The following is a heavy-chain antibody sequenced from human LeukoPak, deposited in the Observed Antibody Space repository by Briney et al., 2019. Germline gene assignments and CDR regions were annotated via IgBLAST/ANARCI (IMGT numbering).Heavy chain of an antibody. CDR2: IKQDGSEN. Sequence: GGSLRLSCAASGFTFSNYWMSWVRQAPGKGLEWVAQIKQDGSENYYVDSVKGRFTISRDNAKNSLYLQMNSLRAEDTAVYYCARGAYSSSCPLGYWGQGTLVTVSS. CDR1: GFTFSNYW. CDR3: ARGAYSSSCPLGY. J-gene: IGHJ4*02. V-gene: IGHV3-7*01. D-gene: IGHD6-13*01.